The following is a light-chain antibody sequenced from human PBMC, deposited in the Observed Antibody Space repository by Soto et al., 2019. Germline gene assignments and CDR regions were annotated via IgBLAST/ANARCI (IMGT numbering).Light chain of an antibody. J-gene: IGLJ3*02. CDR2: EVT. Sequence: QSALTQPPSAYGSAGQSVTISCTGTSSDVGGYNYVSWYQQYPGRAPKLMIYEVTKRPSGVPDRFSGSKSGNTASLTVSGLQAEDEADYYCSSYAASNNFYFVFGGGTKVTVL. V-gene: IGLV2-8*01. CDR3: SSYAASNNFYFV. CDR1: SSDVGGYNY.